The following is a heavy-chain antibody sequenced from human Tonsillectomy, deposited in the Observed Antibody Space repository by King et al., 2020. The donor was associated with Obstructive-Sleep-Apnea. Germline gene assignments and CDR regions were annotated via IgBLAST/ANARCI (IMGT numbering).Heavy chain of an antibody. D-gene: IGHD1-7*01. CDR3: VRPPVPGTAYFPY. CDR2: IVPLSGTT. V-gene: IGHV1-69*01. Sequence: VQLVESGAEVKKPGSSAKVSCKASGGPFSDYGISWLRQAPGQGLEWMGGIVPLSGTTNYAQKFQGRVTITADESTRTVYLELSSLRSEDTAVYFCVRPPVPGTAYFPYWGQGTLVTVSS. J-gene: IGHJ1*01. CDR1: GGPFSDYG.